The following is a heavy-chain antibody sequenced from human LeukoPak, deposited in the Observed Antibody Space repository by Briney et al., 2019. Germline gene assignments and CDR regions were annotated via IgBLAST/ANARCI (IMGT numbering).Heavy chain of an antibody. Sequence: GGSLRLFCAASGGTFSSYEMNWVRQAPGRGLAWVSYISSSGSTIYYADSVKGRFTISRDNAKNSLYLQMNSLRAEDTAVYYCARHPRIAAAGRYDYWGQGTLVTVSS. CDR2: ISSSGSTI. CDR1: GGTFSSYE. D-gene: IGHD6-13*01. J-gene: IGHJ4*02. CDR3: ARHPRIAAAGRYDY. V-gene: IGHV3-48*03.